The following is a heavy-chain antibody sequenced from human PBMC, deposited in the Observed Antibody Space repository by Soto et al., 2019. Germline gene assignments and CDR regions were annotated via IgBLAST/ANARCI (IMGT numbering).Heavy chain of an antibody. V-gene: IGHV3-23*01. CDR3: AKIPLELHMCDY. D-gene: IGHD1-7*01. Sequence: PGVSLRHSCTASGFTFRNYVMTWVRQAPGKGLEWVSSIIGSGGTTYYTDSVKGRFTISRDNSKNTLFLQINSLRAEDTAVYYCAKIPLELHMCDYWGQGTLVTVSS. J-gene: IGHJ4*02. CDR2: IIGSGGTT. CDR1: GFTFRNYV.